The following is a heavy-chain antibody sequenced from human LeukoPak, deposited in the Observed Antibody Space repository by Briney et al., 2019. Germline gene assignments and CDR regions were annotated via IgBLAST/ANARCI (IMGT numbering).Heavy chain of an antibody. CDR2: ISGSGGGT. CDR1: GFTFSSYA. V-gene: IGHV3-23*01. J-gene: IGHJ4*02. Sequence: GGSLRLSCAASGFTFSSYAMSWVRQAPGKGLEWVSAISGSGGGTYYADSVKGRFTISRDNSKNTLYLQMNSLRAEDTAVYYCASGGGPVVPADYWGQGTLVTVSS. CDR3: ASGGGPVVPADY. D-gene: IGHD2-2*01.